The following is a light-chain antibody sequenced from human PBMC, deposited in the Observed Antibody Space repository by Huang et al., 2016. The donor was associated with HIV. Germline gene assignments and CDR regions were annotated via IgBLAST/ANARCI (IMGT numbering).Light chain of an antibody. CDR2: WAS. J-gene: IGKJ3*01. CDR3: QQYYFSPRT. Sequence: DIVMSQSPDYLPVSLGARATINCRSSQSILYNSNSQNYLAWYQPKAGQPPKLLVDWASTRASGVPDRFSGTGSGTDFTLTISSLQAEDVAVYYCQQYYFSPRTFGPGTKVDI. V-gene: IGKV4-1*01. CDR1: QSILYNSNSQNY.